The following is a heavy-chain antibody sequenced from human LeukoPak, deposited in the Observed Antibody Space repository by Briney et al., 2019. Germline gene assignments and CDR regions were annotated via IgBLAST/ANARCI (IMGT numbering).Heavy chain of an antibody. Sequence: VASVKVSCKASGGTFSSYAISWVRQAPGQGLEWMGGIIPIFGTANYAQKFQGRVTITADESTSTAYMELSSLRSEDTAVYYCAGGEMIVVASFDYWGQGTLVTVSS. V-gene: IGHV1-69*13. CDR1: GGTFSSYA. CDR3: AGGEMIVVASFDY. CDR2: IIPIFGTA. J-gene: IGHJ4*02. D-gene: IGHD3-22*01.